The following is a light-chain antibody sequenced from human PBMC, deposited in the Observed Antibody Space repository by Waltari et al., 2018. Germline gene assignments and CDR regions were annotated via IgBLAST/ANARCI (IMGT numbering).Light chain of an antibody. CDR2: DAS. V-gene: IGKV3-11*01. CDR3: QQRSNWPPWT. CDR1: QSVSSY. Sequence: EIVLTQSPATLSLSPGERATLSCRASQSVSSYLAWYQQKPGQAPMLLIYDASNRATGIPARFSVSGSGTDFTLTISSLEPEDFAVYYCQQRSNWPPWTFGQGTKVEIK. J-gene: IGKJ1*01.